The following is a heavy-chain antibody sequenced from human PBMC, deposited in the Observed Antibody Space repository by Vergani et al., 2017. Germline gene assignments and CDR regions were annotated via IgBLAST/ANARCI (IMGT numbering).Heavy chain of an antibody. V-gene: IGHV4-39*07. CDR1: GGSISSSSYY. D-gene: IGHD6-19*01. J-gene: IGHJ6*02. CDR2: IYYSGST. CDR3: ARGGRSWQWLPKAPFYYGMDV. Sequence: QLQLQESGPGLVKPSETLSPTCTVSGGSISSSSYYWGWIRQPPGKGLEWIGSIYYSGSTYYNPSLKSRVTISVDTSKNQFSLKLSSVTAADTAVYYCARGGRSWQWLPKAPFYYGMDVWGQGTTVTVSS.